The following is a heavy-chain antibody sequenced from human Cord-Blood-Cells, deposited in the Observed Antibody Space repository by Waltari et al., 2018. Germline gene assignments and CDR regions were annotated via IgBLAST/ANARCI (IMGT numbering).Heavy chain of an antibody. CDR1: RCTFPSYG. V-gene: IGHV1-18*04. J-gene: IGHJ4*02. Sequence: QVQLVQSGAEVKKPGSSVKVSCKHSRCTFPSYGICRVRQAPGKGLEWMGSISAYNGNTNYAQKLQGRVTMTTDTSTSTPYMELRSLRCEETGVYYCARGSGYDGYWGQGTLVTVSS. D-gene: IGHD5-12*01. CDR2: ISAYNGNT. CDR3: ARGSGYDGY.